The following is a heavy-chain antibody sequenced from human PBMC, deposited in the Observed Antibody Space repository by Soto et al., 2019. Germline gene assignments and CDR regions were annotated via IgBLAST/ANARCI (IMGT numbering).Heavy chain of an antibody. CDR1: GGSISSSSYY. CDR2: IYYSGST. Sequence: QLQLQESGPGLVKPSETLSLTCTVSGGSISSSSYYWGWIRQPPGKGLEWIGSIYYSGSTYYNPSLKGRVTISVDTSKYQFSLKLSSVTAADPAVYYCARAPVPGWVPGGGGFDYWGQGTLVTVSS. V-gene: IGHV4-39*01. J-gene: IGHJ4*02. D-gene: IGHD6-19*01. CDR3: ARAPVPGWVPGGGGFDY.